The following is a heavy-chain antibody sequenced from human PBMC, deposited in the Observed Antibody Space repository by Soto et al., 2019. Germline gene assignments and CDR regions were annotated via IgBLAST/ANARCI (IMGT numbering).Heavy chain of an antibody. CDR2: MNPNSGNT. CDR1: GYTFTSYD. D-gene: IGHD1-26*01. Sequence: ASVKVSCKASGYTFTSYDINWVRQATGQGLEWMGWMNPNSGNTGYAQKFQGRVTMTRNTSISTAYMELSSLRSEDTAVYYCARQDSGSYSGYYGMDVWDQGTTVTVSS. CDR3: ARQDSGSYSGYYGMDV. J-gene: IGHJ6*02. V-gene: IGHV1-8*01.